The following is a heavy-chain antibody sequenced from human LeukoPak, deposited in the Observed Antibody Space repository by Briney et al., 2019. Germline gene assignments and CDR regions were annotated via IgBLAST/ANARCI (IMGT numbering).Heavy chain of an antibody. CDR2: ISGSGGST. CDR3: AKDPRTSENSSGWYGYFDY. D-gene: IGHD6-19*01. CDR1: GFTFSNYA. Sequence: GGSLRLSCATSGFTFSNYAMSWVRQAPGKGLEWVSAISGSGGSTYYADSVKGRFTISRDNSKNTLYLQMNSLRAEDTAVYYCAKDPRTSENSSGWYGYFDYWGQGTLVTVSS. J-gene: IGHJ4*02. V-gene: IGHV3-23*01.